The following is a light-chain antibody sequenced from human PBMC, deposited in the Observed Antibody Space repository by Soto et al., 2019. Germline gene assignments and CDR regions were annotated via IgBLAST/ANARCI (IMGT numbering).Light chain of an antibody. CDR2: GAS. Sequence: EVVMTQSPATLSVSPGEGATLSCRASQSVSSSYLAWYQQKPGQAPRLLIYGASSRATGIPDRFSGSGSGTEFTLTISNLEPEDFAVYYCQQHSHWPPWTFGQGTKVDIK. V-gene: IGKV3D-20*02. CDR3: QQHSHWPPWT. CDR1: QSVSSSY. J-gene: IGKJ1*01.